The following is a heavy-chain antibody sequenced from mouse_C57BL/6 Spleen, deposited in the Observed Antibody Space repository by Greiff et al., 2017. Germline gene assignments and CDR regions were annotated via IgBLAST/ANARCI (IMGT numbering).Heavy chain of an antibody. J-gene: IGHJ3*01. D-gene: IGHD2-3*01. Sequence: QVQLQQPGAELVRPGSSVKLSCKASGYNFTSSWMDWVKQRPGQGLEWIGNIYPSDRETPYNQKFKDKATLTVDKSSSTAYMQLSSLTSKNSAVYYYARGGYDGYTWFAYWGQGTLVTVSA. CDR1: GYNFTSSW. CDR3: ARGGYDGYTWFAY. CDR2: IYPSDRET. V-gene: IGHV1-61*01.